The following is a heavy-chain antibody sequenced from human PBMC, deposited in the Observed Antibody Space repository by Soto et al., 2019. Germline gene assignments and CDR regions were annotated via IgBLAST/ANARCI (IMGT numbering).Heavy chain of an antibody. V-gene: IGHV5-51*01. CDR1: GYSFISYW. CDR2: IYPCDSET. CDR3: ALLEGFCSGGNCYPDY. J-gene: IGHJ4*02. Sequence: GESLKISCKSSGYSFISYWIGCVRQMPGKGLEWMGIIYPCDSETRYSPPFQGQVTISADKSITTAYLHWRSLEASATAMYYCALLEGFCSGGNCYPDYWGQGTLVTVSS. D-gene: IGHD2-15*01.